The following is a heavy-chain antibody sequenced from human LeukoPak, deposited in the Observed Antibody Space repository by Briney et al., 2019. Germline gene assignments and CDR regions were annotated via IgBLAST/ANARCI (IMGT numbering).Heavy chain of an antibody. CDR2: INPNSGAT. V-gene: IGHV1-2*02. Sequence: GASVKVSCKASGYTFSGYYMHCVRQAPGQGLEWMGWINPNSGATKFAQKFQGRVSMTRDTSISTAYMELSRLRSEDTAVYYCATLTVTTSDYYYMDVWGKGTTVTVSS. J-gene: IGHJ6*03. CDR1: GYTFSGYY. CDR3: ATLTVTTSDYYYMDV. D-gene: IGHD4-17*01.